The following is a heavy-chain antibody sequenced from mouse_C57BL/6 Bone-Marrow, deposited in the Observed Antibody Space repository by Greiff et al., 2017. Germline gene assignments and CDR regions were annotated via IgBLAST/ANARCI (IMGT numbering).Heavy chain of an antibody. Sequence: VKQRPEQGLEWIGRIDPANGNTKYAPKFQGKATITADTSSNTAYLQLSSLTSEDTAIYYCARGGYYRYAMDYWGQGTSVTVSS. CDR2: IDPANGNT. D-gene: IGHD2-3*01. V-gene: IGHV14-3*01. J-gene: IGHJ4*01. CDR3: ARGGYYRYAMDY.